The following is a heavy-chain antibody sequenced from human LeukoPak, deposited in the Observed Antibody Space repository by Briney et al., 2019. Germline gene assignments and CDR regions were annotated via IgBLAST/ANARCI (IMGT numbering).Heavy chain of an antibody. CDR1: GFTFDDSA. Sequence: GGSLRLSCAASGFTFDDSAMHWVRQAPGKGLEWVSCITWSSGTIAYADSVKGRFTISRDNAKKSLFLQMNSLRTEDTALYYCAEDIGPRGGCSGSSCYSNYFDYWGQGILVTVSS. D-gene: IGHD2-15*01. V-gene: IGHV3-9*01. J-gene: IGHJ4*02. CDR2: ITWSSGTI. CDR3: AEDIGPRGGCSGSSCYSNYFDY.